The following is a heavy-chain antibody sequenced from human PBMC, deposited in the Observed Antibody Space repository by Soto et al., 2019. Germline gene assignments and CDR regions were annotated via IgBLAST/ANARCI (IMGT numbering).Heavy chain of an antibody. CDR2: IIPIFGTA. Sequence: SVKVSCKASGGTFSSYAISWVRQAPGLGLEWMGGIIPIFGTANYAQKFQGRVTITADESTSTAYMELSSLRSEDTAVYYCARALLRFLEWSQHDYWGQGTLVTVSS. V-gene: IGHV1-69*13. D-gene: IGHD3-3*01. J-gene: IGHJ4*02. CDR3: ARALLRFLEWSQHDY. CDR1: GGTFSSYA.